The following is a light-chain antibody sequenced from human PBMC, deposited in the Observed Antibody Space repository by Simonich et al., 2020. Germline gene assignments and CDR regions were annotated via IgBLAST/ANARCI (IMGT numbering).Light chain of an antibody. Sequence: QSALTQPASVSGSPGQSITISCTGTSSAVGGYNCVSWYQKHPGKAPNLLIYDVSTRPSGVSNRFSGSKSGNTASLTISGLQAEDEADYYCSSYTSSSTFVVFGGGTKLTVL. J-gene: IGLJ2*01. CDR3: SSYTSSSTFVV. V-gene: IGLV2-14*01. CDR2: DVS. CDR1: SSAVGGYNC.